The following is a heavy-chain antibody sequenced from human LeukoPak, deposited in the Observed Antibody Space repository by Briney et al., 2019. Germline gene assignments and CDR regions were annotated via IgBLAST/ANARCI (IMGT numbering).Heavy chain of an antibody. CDR1: GGSFSGYY. V-gene: IGHV4-34*01. Sequence: PSETLSLTCAVYGGSFSGYYWSWIRQPPGKGLEWIGEINHSGSTNYNPSLKSRVTISVDTSKNQFSLKLSSVTAADTAVYYCARGTYYYGSGSYYSPYYFDYWGQGTLVTVSS. D-gene: IGHD3-10*01. CDR2: INHSGST. J-gene: IGHJ4*02. CDR3: ARGTYYYGSGSYYSPYYFDY.